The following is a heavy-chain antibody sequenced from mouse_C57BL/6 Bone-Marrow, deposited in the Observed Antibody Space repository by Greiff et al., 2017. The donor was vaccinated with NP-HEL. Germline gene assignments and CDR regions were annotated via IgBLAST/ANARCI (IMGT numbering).Heavy chain of an antibody. V-gene: IGHV1-81*01. CDR3: ARGKNSSGYWFAY. CDR1: GYTFTSYG. J-gene: IGHJ3*01. Sequence: QVQLQQSGAELARPGASVKLSCKASGYTFTSYGISWVKQRTGQGLEWIGEIYPRSGNTYYNEKFKGKATLTAGKSSSTAYMELRSLTSEDSAVYFCARGKNSSGYWFAYWGQGTLVTVSA. D-gene: IGHD3-2*02. CDR2: IYPRSGNT.